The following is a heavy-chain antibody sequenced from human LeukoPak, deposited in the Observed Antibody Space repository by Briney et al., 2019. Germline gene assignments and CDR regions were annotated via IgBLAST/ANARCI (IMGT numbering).Heavy chain of an antibody. J-gene: IGHJ4*02. D-gene: IGHD2-21*02. CDR1: GFAFSSYT. V-gene: IGHV3-23*01. CDR2: ISGSGGST. Sequence: GGSLRLSCATSGFAFSSYTMGWVRQAPGKGLEWVSAISGSGGSTYYADSVKGRFTISRDNSKNTLYVQMNSLRAEDTAVYYCAKKTSYCGGDCYPYYFDHWGQGTLVTVSS. CDR3: AKKTSYCGGDCYPYYFDH.